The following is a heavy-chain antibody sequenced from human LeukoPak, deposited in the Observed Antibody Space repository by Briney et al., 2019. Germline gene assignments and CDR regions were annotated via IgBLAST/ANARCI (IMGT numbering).Heavy chain of an antibody. D-gene: IGHD6-13*01. CDR2: VYYSGTT. J-gene: IGHJ5*02. CDR3: ARQYSNNWYDDRGWFDP. CDR1: GGSISLSYYY. V-gene: IGHV4-39*01. Sequence: SETLSLTCSVSGGSISLSYYYWGWIRQPPGKALEWIGSVYYSGTTSYNPSLKSRVTLSVDTSKKQFSLKLSSVTAADTAVYYCARQYSNNWYDDRGWFDPWGQGTLVTVSS.